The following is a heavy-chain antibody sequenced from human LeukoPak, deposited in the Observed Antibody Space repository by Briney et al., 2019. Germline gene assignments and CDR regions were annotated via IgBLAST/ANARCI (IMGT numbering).Heavy chain of an antibody. CDR3: ARGGQDYYDSSGYPADHDAFDI. J-gene: IGHJ3*02. CDR1: GYTFTGYY. CDR2: IIPIFGTA. Sequence: SVKVSCKASGYTFTGYYMHWVRQAPGQGLEWMGGIIPIFGTANYAQKFQGRVTITADKSTSTAYMELSSLRSEGTAVYYCARGGQDYYDSSGYPADHDAFDIWGQGTMVTVSS. V-gene: IGHV1-69*06. D-gene: IGHD3-22*01.